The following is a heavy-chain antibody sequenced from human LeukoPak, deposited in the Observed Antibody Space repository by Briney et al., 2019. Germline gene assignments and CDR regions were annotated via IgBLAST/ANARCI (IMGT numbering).Heavy chain of an antibody. D-gene: IGHD6-19*01. CDR3: AKDLMPGGGYSTGFEY. CDR2: IRYDGSNK. Sequence: GGSLRLSCAASGFTFSSYGMHWVRQAPGKGLEWVAFIRYDGSNKYYADSVKGRFTISRDNSKHTLYLQMNSLSAEDTAVYYCAKDLMPGGGYSTGFEYWGQGTLVTVSS. J-gene: IGHJ4*02. CDR1: GFTFSSYG. V-gene: IGHV3-30*02.